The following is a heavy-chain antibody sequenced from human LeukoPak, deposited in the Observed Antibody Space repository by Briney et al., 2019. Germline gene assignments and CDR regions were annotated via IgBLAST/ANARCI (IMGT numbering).Heavy chain of an antibody. Sequence: GASVKVSCKAFGYTFTGYYMHWVRQAPGQGLEWMGWISAYNGNTNYAQKLQGRVTMTTDTSTSTAYMELRSLRSDDTAVYYCARNYGYYYYYYGMDVWGQGTTVTVSS. CDR2: ISAYNGNT. CDR1: GYTFTGYY. J-gene: IGHJ6*02. CDR3: ARNYGYYYYYYGMDV. D-gene: IGHD4-17*01. V-gene: IGHV1-18*04.